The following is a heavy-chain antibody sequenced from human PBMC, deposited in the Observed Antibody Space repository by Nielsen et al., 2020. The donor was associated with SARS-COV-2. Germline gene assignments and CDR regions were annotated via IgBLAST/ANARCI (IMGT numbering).Heavy chain of an antibody. CDR3: ARDLYCSGGSCYSNGMDV. V-gene: IGHV3-7*03. Sequence: GGSLRLSCAASGFTFSSNWMSWVRQALGKGLEWVANIKQDGSEKYYVDSVKGRFTISRDNAKNSLYLQMNSLRAEDTAVYYCARDLYCSGGSCYSNGMDVWGQGTTVTVSS. D-gene: IGHD2-15*01. CDR2: IKQDGSEK. J-gene: IGHJ6*02. CDR1: GFTFSSNW.